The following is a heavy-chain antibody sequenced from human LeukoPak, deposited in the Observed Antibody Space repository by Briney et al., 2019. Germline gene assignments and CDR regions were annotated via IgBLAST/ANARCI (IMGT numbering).Heavy chain of an antibody. J-gene: IGHJ4*02. V-gene: IGHV4-38-2*02. D-gene: IGHD2-2*01. Sequence: PSETLSLTCTVSGYSINSGYYWGWIRPPPGKGLEWIGSIYHSGSTYYNPSLKSRVTISVDTSKNQFSLKLSSVTAADTAVYYCARDQGEIVVVPAAHYFDYWGQGTLVTVSS. CDR1: GYSINSGYY. CDR3: ARDQGEIVVVPAAHYFDY. CDR2: IYHSGST.